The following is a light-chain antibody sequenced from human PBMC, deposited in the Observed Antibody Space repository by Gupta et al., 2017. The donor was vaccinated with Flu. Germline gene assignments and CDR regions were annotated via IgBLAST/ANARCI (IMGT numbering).Light chain of an antibody. CDR3: SSCTSSATWV. CDR1: SSDIGANNY. V-gene: IGLV2-14*01. Sequence: SITISCTGTSSDIGANNYVSWYQQHPGKAPKLIIYEVSNRPSGISHRFSGSKSGNTASLTISGLQAEDEADYYCSSCTSSATWVFGGGTKL. J-gene: IGLJ3*02. CDR2: EVS.